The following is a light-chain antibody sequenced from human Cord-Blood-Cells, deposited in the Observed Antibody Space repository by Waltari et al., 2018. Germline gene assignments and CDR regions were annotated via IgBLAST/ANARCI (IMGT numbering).Light chain of an antibody. CDR3: QQYDNLPYT. J-gene: IGKJ2*01. V-gene: IGKV1-33*01. CDR1: QDISNY. Sequence: DIQMTQSPSSLSASVGDRVTTTCQASQDISNYLNWYQQKPGKAPKLRIYDASNLETGVPSRFSGSGSGTDFTFTISSLQPEDIATYYCQQYDNLPYTFGQGTKLEIK. CDR2: DAS.